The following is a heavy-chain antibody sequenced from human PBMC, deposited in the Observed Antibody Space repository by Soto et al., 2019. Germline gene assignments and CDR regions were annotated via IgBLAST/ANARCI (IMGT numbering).Heavy chain of an antibody. CDR3: ARCPKNYDSSGYSFQH. V-gene: IGHV1-69*12. Sequence: QVQLVQSGAEVKKPGSSVKVSCKASGGTFSSYAISWVRQAPGQGLEWMGGIIPIFATANYAQKVQGRVTITAEESTATASTELSSLGSEDTTVYYCARCPKNYDSSGYSFQHWGQGTVVTVPS. CDR2: IIPIFATA. D-gene: IGHD3-22*01. J-gene: IGHJ1*01. CDR1: GGTFSSYA.